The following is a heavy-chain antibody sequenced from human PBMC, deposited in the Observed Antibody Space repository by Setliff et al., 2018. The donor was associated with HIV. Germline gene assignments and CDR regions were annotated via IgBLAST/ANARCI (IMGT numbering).Heavy chain of an antibody. CDR3: ARGGPSFYSDTIAFDI. CDR1: GGSFSGYY. Sequence: SETLSLTCAVYGGSFSGYYWSWIRQSPGKGLEWIGEINHSGSTNYNPSLKSRVTISVDTSKNHFSLKLSSVTAADTAVYYCARGGPSFYSDTIAFDIWGQGTMVTVS. V-gene: IGHV4-34*01. D-gene: IGHD3-16*02. J-gene: IGHJ3*02. CDR2: INHSGST.